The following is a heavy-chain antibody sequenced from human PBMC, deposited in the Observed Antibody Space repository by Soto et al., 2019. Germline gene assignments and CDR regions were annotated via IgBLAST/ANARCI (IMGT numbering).Heavy chain of an antibody. V-gene: IGHV4-34*01. J-gene: IGHJ5*02. CDR3: ARDPYCSSTSCYFQGWFDP. CDR2: INHSGST. Sequence: QVQLQQWGAGLLKPSETLSLTCAVYGGSFSGYYWSWIRQPPGKGLEWIGEINHSGSTNYNPSLKSRVTISVDTSKNQFSLKLSSVTAADTAVYYCARDPYCSSTSCYFQGWFDPWGQGTLVTVSS. D-gene: IGHD2-2*01. CDR1: GGSFSGYY.